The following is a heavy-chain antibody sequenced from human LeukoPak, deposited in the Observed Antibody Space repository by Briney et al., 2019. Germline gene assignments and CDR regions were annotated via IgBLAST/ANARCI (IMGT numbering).Heavy chain of an antibody. J-gene: IGHJ5*02. Sequence: ASVKVSCKASGGTFSSYAISWVRQAPGQGLEWMGGIIPIFGTANYAQKFQGRVTITADESTSTAYMELSSLRSEDTAVYYCARAEDQGRYFDWLPGYASWGQGTLVTVSS. D-gene: IGHD3-9*01. CDR3: ARAEDQGRYFDWLPGYAS. CDR2: IIPIFGTA. CDR1: GGTFSSYA. V-gene: IGHV1-69*01.